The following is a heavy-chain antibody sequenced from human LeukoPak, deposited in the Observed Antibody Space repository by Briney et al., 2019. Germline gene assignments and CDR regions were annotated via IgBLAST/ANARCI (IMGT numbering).Heavy chain of an antibody. J-gene: IGHJ4*02. V-gene: IGHV3-7*01. CDR3: AKKKTDYSYPSSFDY. D-gene: IGHD4-11*01. CDR1: GFTFSSYW. CDR2: IKQDGSEK. Sequence: GGSLRLSCAASGFTFSSYWMSWVRQAPGKGLEWVANIKQDGSEKYYVDSVKGRFTISRDNAKNSLYLQMNSLRAEDTAVYYCAKKKTDYSYPSSFDYWGRGTLVTVSS.